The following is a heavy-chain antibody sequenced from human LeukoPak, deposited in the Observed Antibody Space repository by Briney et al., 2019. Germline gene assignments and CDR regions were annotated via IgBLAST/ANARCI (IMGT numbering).Heavy chain of an antibody. CDR2: IYYSGST. D-gene: IGHD3-22*01. J-gene: IGHJ6*03. V-gene: IGHV4-59*08. CDR3: ARHQDYYDSSGSYIYYYYYMDV. CDR1: GGSISSYY. Sequence: SETLSLTRTLSGGSISSYYWSWIRQPPGKGLEWIGYIYYSGSTNYKPSLQSRVTISVDTSKNQFSLKLSSVTAADTAVYYCARHQDYYDSSGSYIYYYYYMDVWGKGTTVTVSS.